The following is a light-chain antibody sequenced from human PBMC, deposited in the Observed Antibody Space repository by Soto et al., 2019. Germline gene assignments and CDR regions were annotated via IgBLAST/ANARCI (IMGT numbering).Light chain of an antibody. J-gene: IGKJ1*01. V-gene: IGKV1-39*01. CDR2: AAS. Sequence: DIQMTQSPSSLSASVGDRVTITCRASQSISSYLNWYQQKPGKAPKLLIYAASNLQSGVPSRFGGSGSGTDFTLTISSLQPEDFATYYCQQSYSTPPTFGQGTKVEIK. CDR1: QSISSY. CDR3: QQSYSTPPT.